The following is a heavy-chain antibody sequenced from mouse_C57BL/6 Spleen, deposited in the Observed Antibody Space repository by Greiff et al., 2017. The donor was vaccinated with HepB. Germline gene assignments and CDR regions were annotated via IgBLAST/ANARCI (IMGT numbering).Heavy chain of an antibody. CDR2: IRMKSDNYAT. J-gene: IGHJ2*01. Sequence: EVKLVESGGGLVQPGGSMKLSCVASGFTFSNYWMNWVRQSPEKGLEWVAQIRMKSDNYATHYAESVKGRFTISRDDSKSSVYLQMNNLRAEDTGIYYCTASSYVFDYWGQGTTLTVSS. V-gene: IGHV6-3*01. D-gene: IGHD1-1*01. CDR3: TASSYVFDY. CDR1: GFTFSNYW.